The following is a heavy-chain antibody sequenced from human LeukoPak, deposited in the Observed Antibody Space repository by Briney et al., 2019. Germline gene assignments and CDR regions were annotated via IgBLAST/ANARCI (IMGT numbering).Heavy chain of an antibody. J-gene: IGHJ4*02. Sequence: GASVKVSCKASGYTFTSYYMHWVRQAPGQGLEWMGGIIPIFGTANYAQKFQGRVTITADESTSTAYMELSSLRSEDTAVYYRAREGRYDSSGYQNDYWGQGTLVTVSS. V-gene: IGHV1-69*13. CDR1: GYTFTSYY. D-gene: IGHD3-22*01. CDR3: AREGRYDSSGYQNDY. CDR2: IIPIFGTA.